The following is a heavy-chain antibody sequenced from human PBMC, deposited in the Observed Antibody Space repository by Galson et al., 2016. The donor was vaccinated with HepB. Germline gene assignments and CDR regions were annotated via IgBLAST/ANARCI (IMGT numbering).Heavy chain of an antibody. CDR2: IIPILGTP. Sequence: SVKVSCKASGGTFSSSYGISWVRQVPGQGLEWMGGIIPILGTPNYAQKFQGRVTITADESTSTAYMELSSLRSEDTAVYYCARTSSQSDFSDYVSLESALDIWGLGTMVTVSS. V-gene: IGHV1-69*13. CDR1: GGTFSSSYG. CDR3: ARTSSQSDFSDYVSLESALDI. D-gene: IGHD4-11*01. J-gene: IGHJ3*02.